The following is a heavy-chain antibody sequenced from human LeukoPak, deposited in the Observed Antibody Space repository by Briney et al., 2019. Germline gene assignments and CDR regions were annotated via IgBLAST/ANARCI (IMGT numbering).Heavy chain of an antibody. Sequence: GASVKVSCRASGYTFTDFYMRWVRQAPGQGLEWMGWINPDSGDTKYAQKFQGRVTMTRDTSISTTYMEMSSLRFDDTAIYYCGSEMRTFGGVIVRVGNWGRGTLVTVSS. CDR1: GYTFTDFY. J-gene: IGHJ4*01. D-gene: IGHD3-16*02. CDR3: GSEMRTFGGVIVRVGN. V-gene: IGHV1-2*02. CDR2: INPDSGDT.